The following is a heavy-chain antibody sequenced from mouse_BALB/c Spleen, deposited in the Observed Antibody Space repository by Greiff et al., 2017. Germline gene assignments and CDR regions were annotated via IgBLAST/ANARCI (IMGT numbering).Heavy chain of an antibody. CDR1: GYSFTSYW. CDR3: ARVVVAEYYYAMDY. V-gene: IGHV1-61*01. J-gene: IGHJ4*01. D-gene: IGHD1-1*01. Sequence: VQLQQPGAELVRPGASVKLSCKASGYSFTSYWMNWVKQRPGQGLEWIGMIHPSDSATRLNQKFKDKVTLTVDKSSSTAYMQLSSPTSEDSAVYYCARVVVAEYYYAMDYWGQGTSVTVSS. CDR2: IHPSDSAT.